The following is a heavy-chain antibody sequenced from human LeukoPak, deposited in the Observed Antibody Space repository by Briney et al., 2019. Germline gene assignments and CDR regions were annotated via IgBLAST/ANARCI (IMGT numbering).Heavy chain of an antibody. Sequence: SETLSLTCTVSGGSISSSSYYWSWIRQPPGKGLEWIGYIYYSGSTNYNPSLKSRVTISVDTSKNQFSLKLSSVTAADTAVYYCARGRSSMVRGYYYYYMDVWGKGTTVTISS. CDR3: ARGRSSMVRGYYYYYMDV. CDR2: IYYSGST. V-gene: IGHV4-61*01. J-gene: IGHJ6*03. D-gene: IGHD3-10*01. CDR1: GGSISSSSYY.